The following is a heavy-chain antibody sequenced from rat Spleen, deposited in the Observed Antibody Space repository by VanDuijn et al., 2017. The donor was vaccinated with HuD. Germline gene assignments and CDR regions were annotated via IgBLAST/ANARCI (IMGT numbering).Heavy chain of an antibody. D-gene: IGHD1-6*01. CDR1: GFTFSDYN. Sequence: EVQLVESGGGLVQPGRSLKLSCAASGFTFSDYNMAWVRQAPKKGLEWVATISYDGSSTYYRDSVKGRFTISRDNAKSTLYLQMDSLRSEDTATYYCARPPYVYYGLLLEYYFDYWGQGVMVTVSS. CDR2: ISYDGSST. J-gene: IGHJ2*01. CDR3: ARPPYVYYGLLLEYYFDY. V-gene: IGHV5-7*01.